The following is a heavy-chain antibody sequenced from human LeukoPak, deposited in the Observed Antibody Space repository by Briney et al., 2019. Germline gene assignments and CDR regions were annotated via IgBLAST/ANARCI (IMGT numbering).Heavy chain of an antibody. Sequence: ASVKVSCKASGYTFTGYYMHWVRQAPGQGLEWMGWINPNSGGTNYAQKFQGRVTMTRDTSISTAYMELSRLRSDDTAVYYCARASGSYYYDSSGYYAFDIWGQGTMVTVSS. CDR1: GYTFTGYY. J-gene: IGHJ3*02. CDR3: ARASGSYYYDSSGYYAFDI. D-gene: IGHD3-22*01. CDR2: INPNSGGT. V-gene: IGHV1-2*02.